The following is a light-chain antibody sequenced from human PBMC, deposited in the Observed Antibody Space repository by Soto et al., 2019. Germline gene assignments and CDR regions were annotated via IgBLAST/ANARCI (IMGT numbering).Light chain of an antibody. CDR1: SSDVGGFNY. Sequence: QSALTQPASVSGSPGQSITISCTGTSSDVGGFNYVSWYQQHPGKAPKLMIYDVTNRPSGVSYRFSGSKSGNTASLTNSGLQAEDEADYYCNSYTSSSTDVFGTGTKVTVL. J-gene: IGLJ1*01. V-gene: IGLV2-14*03. CDR3: NSYTSSSTDV. CDR2: DVT.